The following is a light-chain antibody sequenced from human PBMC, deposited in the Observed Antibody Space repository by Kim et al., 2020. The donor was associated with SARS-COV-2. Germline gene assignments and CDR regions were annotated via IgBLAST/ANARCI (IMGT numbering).Light chain of an antibody. V-gene: IGLV3-19*01. CDR2: GKN. CDR1: SLRSYY. CDR3: NSRDSSGNHWV. J-gene: IGLJ3*02. Sequence: ALGQTVSITCQGDSLRSYYASWYQQKPGQAPVLVIYGKNNRPSGIPDRFSGSRSGNTASLTITGAQAEDEADYYCNSRDSSGNHWVFGGGTQLTVL.